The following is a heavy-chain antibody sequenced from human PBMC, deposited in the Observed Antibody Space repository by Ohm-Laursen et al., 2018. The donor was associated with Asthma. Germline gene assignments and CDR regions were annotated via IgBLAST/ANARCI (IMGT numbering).Heavy chain of an antibody. Sequence: GSLRLSCAATGFTFSSYAMGWVRQAPGKELEWVSAISGSGGSTYYADSVKGRFAISRDNSKNTLYLQMNSLRPEDTAVYYCAKDLESESDILTGYYYYYGMDVWGQGTTVTVSS. J-gene: IGHJ6*02. CDR3: AKDLESESDILTGYYYYYGMDV. CDR2: ISGSGGST. V-gene: IGHV3-23*01. D-gene: IGHD3-9*01. CDR1: GFTFSSYA.